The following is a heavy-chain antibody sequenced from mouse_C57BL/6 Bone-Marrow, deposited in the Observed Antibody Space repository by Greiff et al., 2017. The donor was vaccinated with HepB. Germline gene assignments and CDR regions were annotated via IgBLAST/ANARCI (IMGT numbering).Heavy chain of an antibody. CDR1: GYTFTSYW. J-gene: IGHJ3*01. CDR3: ARTRSGYPCFAY. CDR2: IYPGSGST. V-gene: IGHV1-55*01. D-gene: IGHD3-2*02. Sequence: QVQLQQPGAELVKPGASVKMSCKASGYTFTSYWITWVKQRPGQGLEWIGDIYPGSGSTNYNEKFKSKATLTVDTSSSTAYMQLSSLTSEYSAVDYCARTRSGYPCFAYWGQGPLVTFSA.